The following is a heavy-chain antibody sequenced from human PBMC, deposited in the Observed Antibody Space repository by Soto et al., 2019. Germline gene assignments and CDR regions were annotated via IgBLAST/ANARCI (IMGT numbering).Heavy chain of an antibody. Sequence: GGSLRLSCAASGFTFSSYSMNWVRQAPGKGLEWVSSISSSSSYIYYADSVKGRFTISRDNAKNSLYLQMNSLRAEDTAVYYCARLGLSVATIPWYYYYMDVWGKGTTVTVSS. CDR3: ARLGLSVATIPWYYYYMDV. J-gene: IGHJ6*03. V-gene: IGHV3-21*01. D-gene: IGHD5-12*01. CDR2: ISSSSSYI. CDR1: GFTFSSYS.